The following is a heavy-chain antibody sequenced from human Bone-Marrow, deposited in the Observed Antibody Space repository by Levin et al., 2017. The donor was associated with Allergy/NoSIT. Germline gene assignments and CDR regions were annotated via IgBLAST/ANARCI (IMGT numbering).Heavy chain of an antibody. J-gene: IGHJ4*02. CDR3: ARGGCSSTSCLDN. Sequence: PGGSLRLSCAASGFTFSNYWMHWVRQAPGKGLVWVSHINSDGSNTNYADSVKGRFTISRDNAKNTLYLQMNSLRDEDTAVYYCARGGCSSTSCLDNWGQGTLVTGSP. D-gene: IGHD2-2*01. CDR1: GFTFSNYW. CDR2: INSDGSNT. V-gene: IGHV3-74*01.